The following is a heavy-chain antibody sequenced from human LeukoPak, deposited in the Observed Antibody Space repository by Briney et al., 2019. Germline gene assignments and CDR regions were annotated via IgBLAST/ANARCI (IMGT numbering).Heavy chain of an antibody. Sequence: PGGSLRLSCTASGFTFGDHAMHWVRQAPGKGLEWVAVISYDGSNKYYADSVKGRFTISRDNSKNTLYLQMNSLRAEDTAVYYCARDEQWLAQDWGQGTLVTVSS. CDR1: GFTFGDHA. V-gene: IGHV3-30-3*01. CDR2: ISYDGSNK. D-gene: IGHD6-19*01. J-gene: IGHJ4*02. CDR3: ARDEQWLAQD.